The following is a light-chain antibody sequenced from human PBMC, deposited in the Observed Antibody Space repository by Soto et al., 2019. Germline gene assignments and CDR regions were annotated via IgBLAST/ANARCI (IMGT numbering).Light chain of an antibody. Sequence: DIVMTQSPDSLAVSLGETATINCKSSQSILYSSNNNNYLAWYQQKPGQPPRLLIYWASTREFGVPDRFSGSGSGTDFTLNISSLQAEDVAVYYCQQFYSTPYTFGQGTKLEIK. CDR1: QSILYSSNNNNY. CDR2: WAS. CDR3: QQFYSTPYT. J-gene: IGKJ2*01. V-gene: IGKV4-1*01.